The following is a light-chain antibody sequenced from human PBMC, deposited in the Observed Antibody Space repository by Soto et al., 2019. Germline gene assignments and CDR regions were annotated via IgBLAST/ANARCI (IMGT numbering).Light chain of an antibody. Sequence: DIQLTQSPSSLSASVGDRVTITCRASQNINIYLNWYQQKLGQAPKLLIYASSTLQSGVPSRFSGSGSGTDFTLTINSLQPEDFATYWCQQSYNAPRTFGPGTTVDLK. V-gene: IGKV1-39*01. CDR1: QNINIY. J-gene: IGKJ3*01. CDR2: ASS. CDR3: QQSYNAPRT.